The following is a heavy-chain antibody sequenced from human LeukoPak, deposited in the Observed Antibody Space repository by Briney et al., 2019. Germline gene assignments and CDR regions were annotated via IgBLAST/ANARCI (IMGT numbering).Heavy chain of an antibody. CDR3: ARVTSWFGEDESYFYGMDV. J-gene: IGHJ6*02. Sequence: ASVKVSCKASGYAFNTYGISWLRQAPGQGLEWMGWISGYNDNRKYARRLQVRVTMTTDTSTSTAYMELRSLRSDDTAVYYCARVTSWFGEDESYFYGMDVWGQGTTVTVSS. V-gene: IGHV1-18*01. D-gene: IGHD3-10*01. CDR2: ISGYNDNR. CDR1: GYAFNTYG.